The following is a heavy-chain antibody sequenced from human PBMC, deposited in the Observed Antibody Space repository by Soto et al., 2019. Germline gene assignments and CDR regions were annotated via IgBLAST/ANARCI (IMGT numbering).Heavy chain of an antibody. D-gene: IGHD2-2*01. Sequence: QVQLVQSGAEVKKPGSSVKVSCKASGGTFSSYTISWVRQAPGQGLEWMGRIIPILGIANYAQKCQGRVTITADKSTSTDYMELRSLRSADTAVYYCAPALIVVVPAAMNYYYYYMDVWGKGSTVTVSS. V-gene: IGHV1-69*02. CDR2: IIPILGIA. CDR3: APALIVVVPAAMNYYYYYMDV. CDR1: GGTFSSYT. J-gene: IGHJ6*03.